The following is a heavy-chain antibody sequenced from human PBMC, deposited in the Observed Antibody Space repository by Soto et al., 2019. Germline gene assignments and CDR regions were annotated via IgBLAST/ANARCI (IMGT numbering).Heavy chain of an antibody. J-gene: IGHJ4*02. Sequence: PGGSLRLSCAASGFTFSSYGMHWVRQAPGKGLEWVAVISYDGSNKYHADSVKGRFTISRDNSKNTLYLQMNSLRAEDTAVYYCAKGPIPSYDYVWGSYRYYFDYWGQGTLVTVS. V-gene: IGHV3-30*18. CDR2: ISYDGSNK. CDR1: GFTFSSYG. D-gene: IGHD3-16*02. CDR3: AKGPIPSYDYVWGSYRYYFDY.